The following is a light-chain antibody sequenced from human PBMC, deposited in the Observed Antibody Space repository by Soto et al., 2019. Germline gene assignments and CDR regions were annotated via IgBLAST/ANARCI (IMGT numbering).Light chain of an antibody. V-gene: IGKV1-39*01. CDR3: QQTDSTPQT. CDR1: QSISKY. Sequence: DIQMTQSPSSLSASVGDRVTIACRASQSISKYVSWYQQKPGTAPKLLIRAASTLQSGVPSRFSGSGSGTDFALDISSMQIEDFATYFFQQTDSTPQTFGQGTNVEI. J-gene: IGKJ1*01. CDR2: AAS.